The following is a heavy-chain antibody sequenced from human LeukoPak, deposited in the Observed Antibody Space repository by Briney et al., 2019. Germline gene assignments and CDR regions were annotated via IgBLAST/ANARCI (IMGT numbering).Heavy chain of an antibody. CDR1: GFTFSSYW. J-gene: IGHJ4*02. CDR3: AKVTSDSIGFAYYFDV. D-gene: IGHD3-22*01. V-gene: IGHV3-7*01. Sequence: GGSLRLSCADSGFTFSSYWMSWVRQAPGTGLEWVANINQDGSDKYYVDSVKGRFTISRDNAKNSLYLQMSSLRAEDTAVYFCAKVTSDSIGFAYYFDVWGQGALVTVSS. CDR2: INQDGSDK.